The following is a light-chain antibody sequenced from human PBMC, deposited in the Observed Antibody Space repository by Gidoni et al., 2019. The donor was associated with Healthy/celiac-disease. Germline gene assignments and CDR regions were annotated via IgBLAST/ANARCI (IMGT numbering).Light chain of an antibody. Sequence: DIQMTQSPSTLSASVGDRVTITCRASQSISSWLAWYQQKPGKDPKLLIYDASSLEGGGPSRLSGSGSGAEFTLTISSRQADDFATYYCQQYNSYSPWTFGQGTKVEIK. V-gene: IGKV1-5*01. CDR1: QSISSW. J-gene: IGKJ1*01. CDR3: QQYNSYSPWT. CDR2: DAS.